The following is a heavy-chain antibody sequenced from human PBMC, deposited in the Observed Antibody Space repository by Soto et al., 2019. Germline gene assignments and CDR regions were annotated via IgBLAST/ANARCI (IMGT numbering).Heavy chain of an antibody. V-gene: IGHV3-23*01. Sequence: EVQLLESGGGLVQPGGSLRLSCAASGFTFNDYAMSWVRQAPGKGLEWVSGIIGSGGATYYAASVKGRFTISRDNSKNTLHLQMTSLRAEDTAVFYCTPLRPGIAPRFDVWGQGTLVTVSS. CDR3: TPLRPGIAPRFDV. CDR2: IIGSGGAT. CDR1: GFTFNDYA. D-gene: IGHD6-13*01. J-gene: IGHJ5*02.